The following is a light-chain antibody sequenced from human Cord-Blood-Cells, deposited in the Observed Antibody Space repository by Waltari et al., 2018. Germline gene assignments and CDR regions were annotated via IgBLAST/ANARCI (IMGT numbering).Light chain of an antibody. Sequence: QSALTQPASVSGSPGQSITISCTGTSSDVGGYNYVSWYQQHPGKAPKPMIYDVSKRPSGVSTRFSGSTSGNTASLTISGLQAEDEADYYCSSYTSSSTLVFGGGTKLTVL. CDR1: SSDVGGYNY. J-gene: IGLJ2*01. V-gene: IGLV2-14*01. CDR3: SSYTSSSTLV. CDR2: DVS.